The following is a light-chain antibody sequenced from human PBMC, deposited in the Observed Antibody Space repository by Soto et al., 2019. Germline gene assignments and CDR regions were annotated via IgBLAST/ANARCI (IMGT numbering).Light chain of an antibody. CDR3: SSYTSSNTYV. Sequence: QSALTQPASVSGSPGQSITISCTVTSSDVGGYHYVSWYQQHPGKAPKLIIYEVSNRPSGGSNRFSGSKSDNTASLTLSGLHAEDEADYYCSSYTSSNTYVFGTGTKLTVL. J-gene: IGLJ1*01. CDR1: SSDVGGYHY. CDR2: EVS. V-gene: IGLV2-14*01.